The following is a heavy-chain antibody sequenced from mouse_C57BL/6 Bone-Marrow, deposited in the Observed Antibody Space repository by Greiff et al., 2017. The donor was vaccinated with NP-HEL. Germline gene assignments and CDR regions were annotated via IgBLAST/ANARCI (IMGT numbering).Heavy chain of an antibody. Sequence: LVESGASVKMSCKASGYTFTDYNMHWVKQSHGKSLEWIGYINPNNGGTSYNQKFKGKATLTVNKSSSTAYMELRSLTSEDSAVYYCARDRGDDYAIAYWGQGTLVTVSA. CDR3: ARDRGDDYAIAY. D-gene: IGHD2-4*01. CDR1: GYTFTDYN. V-gene: IGHV1-22*01. CDR2: INPNNGGT. J-gene: IGHJ3*01.